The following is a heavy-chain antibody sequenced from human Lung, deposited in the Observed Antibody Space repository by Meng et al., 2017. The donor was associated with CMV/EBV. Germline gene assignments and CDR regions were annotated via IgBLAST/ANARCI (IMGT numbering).Heavy chain of an antibody. CDR3: ARSSSR. V-gene: IGHV3-7*01. J-gene: IGHJ4*02. Sequence: GEFLKISCAAAGITFSTDWMTLVRRARGKGLEWVANKNPNGSAKYYVDSVKGRFTISRDNAMYSPYLQMNSRRAENTAVYYCARSSSRWGQGTLVTVSS. CDR2: KNPNGSAK. D-gene: IGHD6-6*01. CDR1: GITFSTDW.